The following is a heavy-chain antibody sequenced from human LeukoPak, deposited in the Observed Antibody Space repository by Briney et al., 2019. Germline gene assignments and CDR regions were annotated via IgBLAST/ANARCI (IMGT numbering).Heavy chain of an antibody. CDR3: AKSGLTRFDY. Sequence: GGTLRLSCAASGFTYSSYGMSWVRQAPGKGLEWVSAISGSGGSTYYADSVKGRFTISRDNSKNTLYLQMNSLRAEDTAVYYCAKSGLTRFDYWGQGTLVTVSS. D-gene: IGHD1-14*01. CDR2: ISGSGGST. J-gene: IGHJ4*02. CDR1: GFTYSSYG. V-gene: IGHV3-23*01.